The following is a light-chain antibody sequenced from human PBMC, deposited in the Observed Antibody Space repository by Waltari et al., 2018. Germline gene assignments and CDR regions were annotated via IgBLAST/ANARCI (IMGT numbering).Light chain of an antibody. J-gene: IGKJ1*01. Sequence: DIQITQSPSTLSASVGDRVTITCQASQNINSWLAWYQQKTGKAPKLLIYKASSLESGVPSRFSGSGSVTEFTLTITSLQPDDFATYFCQHYNNYSPWTFGQGTKVEVK. CDR3: QHYNNYSPWT. V-gene: IGKV1-5*03. CDR1: QNINSW. CDR2: KAS.